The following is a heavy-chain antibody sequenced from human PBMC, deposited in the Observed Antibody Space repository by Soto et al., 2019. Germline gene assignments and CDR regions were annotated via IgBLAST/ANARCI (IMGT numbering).Heavy chain of an antibody. V-gene: IGHV4-61*01. Sequence: QVQLQESGPGLVQPSETLSLACTVSGGSVSSGSYYWSWIRQPPGKGLDWIGYIYYSGNTNHNPSPKSRVTISVDPSKNQFSLKLSSVTAADTAGYYCARGAAGTFDWFDPWGQGTLVTVSS. D-gene: IGHD6-13*01. CDR3: ARGAAGTFDWFDP. J-gene: IGHJ5*02. CDR1: GGSVSSGSYY. CDR2: IYYSGNT.